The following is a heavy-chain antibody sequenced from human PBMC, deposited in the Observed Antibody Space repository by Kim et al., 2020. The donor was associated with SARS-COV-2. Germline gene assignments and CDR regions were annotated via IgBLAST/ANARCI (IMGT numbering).Heavy chain of an antibody. V-gene: IGHV3-33*05. Sequence: GGSLRLSCAASGFTFSSYGMHWVRQAPGKGLEWVAVISYDGSNKYYADSVKGRFTISRDNSKNTLYLQMNSLRAEDTAVYYCARDLAMITFGGRPYYYG. J-gene: IGHJ6*01. CDR3: ARDLAMITFGGRPYYYG. CDR1: GFTFSSYG. D-gene: IGHD3-16*01. CDR2: ISYDGSNK.